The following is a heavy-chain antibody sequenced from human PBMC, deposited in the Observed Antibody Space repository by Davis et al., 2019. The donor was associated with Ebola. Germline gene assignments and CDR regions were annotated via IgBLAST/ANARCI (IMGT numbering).Heavy chain of an antibody. CDR2: ISYDGSNK. V-gene: IGHV3-30*18. CDR3: VKDTSDIWFDI. CDR1: GFIVSDKY. J-gene: IGHJ3*02. D-gene: IGHD3-9*01. Sequence: GGSLRLSCAASGFIVSDKYMSWVRQAPGKGLEWVAVISYDGSNKYYADSVKGRFTISRDNSKNTLNLQMNGLRVEDTAIYYCVKDTSDIWFDIWGQGTMVTVSS.